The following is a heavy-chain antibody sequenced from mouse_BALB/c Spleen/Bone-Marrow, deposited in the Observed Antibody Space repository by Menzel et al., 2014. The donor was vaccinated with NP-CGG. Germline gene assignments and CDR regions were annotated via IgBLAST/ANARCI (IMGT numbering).Heavy chain of an antibody. J-gene: IGHJ1*01. CDR3: TRSNYGYWYFDV. V-gene: IGHV1S16*01. Sequence: EWIGEINPSNGGTNFNEKFKDKATLTVDKSSSTAYMQLSSLTSEDSAVYYCTRSNYGYWYFDVWGAGTTVTVSS. D-gene: IGHD1-1*01. CDR2: INPSNGGT.